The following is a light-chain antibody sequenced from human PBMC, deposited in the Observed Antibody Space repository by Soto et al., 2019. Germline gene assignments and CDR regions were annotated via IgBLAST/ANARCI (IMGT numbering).Light chain of an antibody. CDR1: QGISSS. Sequence: AIQLTQSPSSLSASIGDRFTITCRASQGISSSLAWYQQEPGKAPKLLIYAASTLQSGVPSRFSGSGSGTDFTLTISSLQPEDFATYYCLKDYNYPRKFGQGTKVDIK. CDR2: AAS. V-gene: IGKV1-6*01. J-gene: IGKJ1*01. CDR3: LKDYNYPRK.